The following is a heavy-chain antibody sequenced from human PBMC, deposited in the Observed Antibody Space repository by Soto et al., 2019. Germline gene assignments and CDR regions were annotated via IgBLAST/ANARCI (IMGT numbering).Heavy chain of an antibody. V-gene: IGHV5-51*01. CDR1: GYSFTSYW. CDR2: LYPGDSDP. J-gene: IGHJ6*04. Sequence: GESLKISCNGSGYSFTSYWLGWVRQMPGKGLEWMGILYPGDSDPRYSPSFQGHVTISADKSISTAYLQLSRMKASGTAILYSARHALFHYYGVVAWGEGTTVSVSS. CDR3: ARHALFHYYGVVA.